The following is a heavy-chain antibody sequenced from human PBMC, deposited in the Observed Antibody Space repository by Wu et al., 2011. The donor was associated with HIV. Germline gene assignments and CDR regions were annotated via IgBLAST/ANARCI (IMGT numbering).Heavy chain of an antibody. D-gene: IGHD4-17*01. CDR3: ARETPDYGDYVVFDL. J-gene: IGHJ2*01. Sequence: QVQLMQSGAEVKKPGASVKVSCKASGYTFTGYYIHWVRQAPGQGLEWMGWIDPNSGGTNYARKFQGRVTMTRDTSISTAYMELSRLRSDDTAVYYCARETPDYGDYVVFDLWGRGTLVTVSS. V-gene: IGHV1-2*02. CDR1: GYTFTGYY. CDR2: IDPNSGGT.